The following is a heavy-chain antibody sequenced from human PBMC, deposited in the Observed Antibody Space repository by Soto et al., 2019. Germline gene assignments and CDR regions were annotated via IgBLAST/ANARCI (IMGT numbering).Heavy chain of an antibody. D-gene: IGHD6-13*01. V-gene: IGHV4-30-4*01. CDR3: ARATAAAGTISNWFDP. CDR2: IYYSGST. J-gene: IGHJ5*02. CDR1: GGSISSGDYY. Sequence: QVQLQESGPGLVKPSQTLSLTCTVSGGSISSGDYYWSWIHQPPGKGLEWIGYIYYSGSTYYNPSLKSRVTISVDTSKNQFSLKLSSVTAADTAVYYCARATAAAGTISNWFDPWGQGTLVTVSS.